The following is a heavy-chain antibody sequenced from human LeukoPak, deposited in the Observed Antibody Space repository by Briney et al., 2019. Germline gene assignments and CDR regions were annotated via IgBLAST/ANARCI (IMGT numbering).Heavy chain of an antibody. Sequence: PSETLSLTCAVYGGSFSGYYWSWIRQPPGKGLEWIGEINHSGSTNYNPSLKSRVTISVDTSKNQFSLKLSSVTAADTAVYYCARESSSSWYGLDYWGQRTLVTVSS. V-gene: IGHV4-34*01. CDR3: ARESSSSWYGLDY. CDR1: GGSFSGYY. J-gene: IGHJ4*02. CDR2: INHSGST. D-gene: IGHD6-13*01.